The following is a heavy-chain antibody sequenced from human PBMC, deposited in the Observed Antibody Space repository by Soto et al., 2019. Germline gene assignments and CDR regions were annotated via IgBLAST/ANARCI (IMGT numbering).Heavy chain of an antibody. J-gene: IGHJ4*02. CDR3: ARVYYYDSSGYYFDY. V-gene: IGHV4-30-2*01. CDR1: GGSISSGGYS. CDR2: IYHSGST. Sequence: SETLSLTCAVSGGSISSGGYSWSWIRQPPGKGLEWIGYIYHSGSTYYNPSLKSRVTISVDRSKNQLSLKLSSVTAADTAAYYCARVYYYDSSGYYFDYWGQGTLVTVSS. D-gene: IGHD3-22*01.